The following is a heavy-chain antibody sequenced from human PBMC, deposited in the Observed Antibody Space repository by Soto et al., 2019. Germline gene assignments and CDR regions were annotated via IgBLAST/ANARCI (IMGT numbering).Heavy chain of an antibody. D-gene: IGHD6-13*01. CDR2: IVVGSGNT. J-gene: IGHJ4*02. CDR1: GFTFTSSA. V-gene: IGHV1-58*01. CDR3: AATSLSSSLSLHTDFDY. Sequence: QMQLVQSGPEVKKPGTSVKVSCKASGFTFTSSAVQWVRQARGQRLEWIGWIVVGSGNTNYAQKFQERVTSTRDMSTSPAYMELSSLRSEDTAVYYCAATSLSSSLSLHTDFDYWGQGTLVTVSS.